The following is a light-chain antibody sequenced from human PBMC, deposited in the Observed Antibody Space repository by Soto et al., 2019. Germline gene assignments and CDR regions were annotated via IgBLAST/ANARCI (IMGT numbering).Light chain of an antibody. J-gene: IGKJ1*01. CDR2: DAS. V-gene: IGKV1-5*01. Sequence: ILIIRAPSTLTEYVFDSVTITCRSSQSISTWLAWYQQKPGKAPKLLIYDASSLEGGVPSRFSGSGSGTEFTLTISGLQPDDFATYYWQQYNSFSWTFGQRSIVDVK. CDR3: QQYNSFSWT. CDR1: QSISTW.